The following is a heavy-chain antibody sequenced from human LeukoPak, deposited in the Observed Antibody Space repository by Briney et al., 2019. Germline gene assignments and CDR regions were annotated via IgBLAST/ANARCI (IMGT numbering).Heavy chain of an antibody. CDR2: IIPILGKA. V-gene: IGHV1-69*04. CDR1: GGTFSNYA. D-gene: IGHD2-15*01. Sequence: SVKVSCKPSGGTFSNYAISWVRHARGQGLEWMGRIIPILGKANYARKFQGRLTITADKSTSTAYTELSSLRSEDTAVYYCARESLGYCSGGSCYELDHWGQGTLVTVSS. J-gene: IGHJ4*02. CDR3: ARESLGYCSGGSCYELDH.